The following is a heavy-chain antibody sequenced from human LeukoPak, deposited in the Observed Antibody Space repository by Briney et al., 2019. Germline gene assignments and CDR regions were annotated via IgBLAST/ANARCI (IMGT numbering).Heavy chain of an antibody. J-gene: IGHJ4*02. V-gene: IGHV4-34*01. CDR3: ARVGPLYSSSWYADFDY. D-gene: IGHD6-13*01. Sequence: SETLSLTCAVYGGSFSGYYWSWIRQPPGKGLEWIGEINHSGSTNYSPSLKSRVAISVDTSKNQFSLKLSSVTAADTAVYYCARVGPLYSSSWYADFDYWGQGTLVTVSS. CDR2: INHSGST. CDR1: GGSFSGYY.